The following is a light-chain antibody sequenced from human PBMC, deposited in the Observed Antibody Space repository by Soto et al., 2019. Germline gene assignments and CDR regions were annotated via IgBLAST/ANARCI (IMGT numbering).Light chain of an antibody. CDR3: PHYNSLPYT. CDR2: GAS. Sequence: EIVMTQAPDTLSVSPWERATLSCRASQSFISNLAWYQQKPGQAPRLLIDGASTRATGFPARFSGSGSGTEFTLTISSLQSEDFAVYYCPHYNSLPYTFGQGTKVEIK. V-gene: IGKV3-15*01. CDR1: QSFISN. J-gene: IGKJ2*01.